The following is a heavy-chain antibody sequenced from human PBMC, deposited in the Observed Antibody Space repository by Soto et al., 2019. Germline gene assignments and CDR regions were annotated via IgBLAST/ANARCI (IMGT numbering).Heavy chain of an antibody. J-gene: IGHJ4*02. V-gene: IGHV3-74*01. D-gene: IGHD1-1*01. CDR1: GFTFNIYW. Sequence: EVQLVESGGGLVQPGGSLRLSCVASGFTFNIYWMHWVRQAAGKGLEWVSRIDNDGSATTYADSVKGRFTISRDNAKNTLFLQMNTLRVDDTAVYYCARDNWNSYWGQGTLVTLSS. CDR2: IDNDGSAT. CDR3: ARDNWNSY.